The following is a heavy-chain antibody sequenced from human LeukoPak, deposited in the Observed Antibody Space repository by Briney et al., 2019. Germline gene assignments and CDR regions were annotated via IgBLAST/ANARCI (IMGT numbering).Heavy chain of an antibody. J-gene: IGHJ6*03. D-gene: IGHD4-17*01. CDR3: ARVRGDYVYYYYYMDV. CDR2: IDPSGGST. CDR1: GYTLIIHY. V-gene: IGHV1-46*01. Sequence: ASVKVSYKASGYTLIIHYMHSVRQAPGQGLEWMGMIDPSGGSTSYAQKFQGRVPMTRATSTTTVYMGLRSLRSEDTAVYYCARVRGDYVYYYYYMDVWGKGTTVTISS.